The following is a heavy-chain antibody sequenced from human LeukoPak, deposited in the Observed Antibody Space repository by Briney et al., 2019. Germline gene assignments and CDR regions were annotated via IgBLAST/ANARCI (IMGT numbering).Heavy chain of an antibody. D-gene: IGHD3-22*01. CDR2: IYTSGST. Sequence: SQTLSLTCTVSGGSISSGSYYWSWIRQPAGKGLEWIGRIYTSGSTNYNPSLKSRVTISVDTSKNQFSLKLRSVTAADTAVYYCARAVITMIVPSGDWFDPWGQGTLVTVSS. V-gene: IGHV4-61*02. CDR1: GGSISSGSYY. CDR3: ARAVITMIVPSGDWFDP. J-gene: IGHJ5*02.